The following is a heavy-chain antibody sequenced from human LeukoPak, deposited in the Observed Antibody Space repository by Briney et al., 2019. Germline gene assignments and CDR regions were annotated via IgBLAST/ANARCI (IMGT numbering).Heavy chain of an antibody. D-gene: IGHD5-18*01. Sequence: GGSLRLSCAASGFPFSSYAMSWVRQAPGKGLEWVSSITSSGGVTYYADSVKGRFTISRDNSKNTVYLQMDSLRAEDSAVYYCAKNAGYSYGLYYFDYWGQGTLVTVSS. CDR2: ITSSGGVT. CDR1: GFPFSSYA. V-gene: IGHV3-23*01. J-gene: IGHJ4*02. CDR3: AKNAGYSYGLYYFDY.